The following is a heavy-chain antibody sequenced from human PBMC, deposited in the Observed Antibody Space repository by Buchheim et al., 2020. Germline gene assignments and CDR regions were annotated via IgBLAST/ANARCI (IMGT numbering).Heavy chain of an antibody. V-gene: IGHV3-30*04. CDR3: ARDGETVKLIVGFQPDY. CDR1: GFTFSSYA. D-gene: IGHD4-11*01. CDR2: ISYDGSNK. Sequence: QVQLVESGGGVVQPGRSLRLSCAASGFTFSSYAMHWVRQAPGKGLEWVAVISYDGSNKYYADSVKGRFTISRDNSKNTLYLQMNSLRAEDTAVYYCARDGETVKLIVGFQPDYWGQGTL. J-gene: IGHJ4*02.